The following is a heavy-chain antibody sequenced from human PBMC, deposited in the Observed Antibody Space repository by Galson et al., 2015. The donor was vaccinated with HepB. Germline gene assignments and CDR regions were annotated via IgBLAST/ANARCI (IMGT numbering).Heavy chain of an antibody. CDR3: ARLSGSCSSTSCYYMDV. CDR2: IFYSGST. CDR1: GGSISDYY. D-gene: IGHD2-2*01. Sequence: LSLTCTVSGGSISDYYWSWIRQPPGKGLERIGYIFYSGSTNYNPSVKSRVTISVDTSKNHFSLKLSSVTAADTAVYYCARLSGSCSSTSCYYMDVWGKGTTVTVYS. J-gene: IGHJ6*03. V-gene: IGHV4-59*01.